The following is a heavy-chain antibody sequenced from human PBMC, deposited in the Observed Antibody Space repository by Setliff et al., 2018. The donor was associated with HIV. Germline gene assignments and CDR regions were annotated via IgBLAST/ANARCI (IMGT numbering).Heavy chain of an antibody. Sequence: PSETLSLTCTVSGETIRNGFYYWHWMRQPPGKGLEWIASIYHSGSTYYNPSLKSRVIISVDTSKNQFSLKLNSVTAADTAIYYCARAGMGALRSLFDYWGQGTLVTVSS. J-gene: IGHJ4*02. V-gene: IGHV4-39*07. D-gene: IGHD1-26*01. CDR3: ARAGMGALRSLFDY. CDR1: GETIRNGFYY. CDR2: IYHSGST.